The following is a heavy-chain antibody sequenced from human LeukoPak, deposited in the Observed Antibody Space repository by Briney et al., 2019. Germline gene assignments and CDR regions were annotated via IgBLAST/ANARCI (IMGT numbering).Heavy chain of an antibody. CDR3: ARIVVVVAAAYNWFDP. D-gene: IGHD2-15*01. CDR1: GGSFSGYY. V-gene: IGHV4-34*01. Sequence: SETLSLTCAVYGGSFSGYYWSWIRQPPGEGLEWIGEINHSGSTNYNPSLKSRVTISVDTSKNQFSLKLSSVTAADTAVCYCARIVVVVAAAYNWFDPWGQGTLVTVSS. CDR2: INHSGST. J-gene: IGHJ5*02.